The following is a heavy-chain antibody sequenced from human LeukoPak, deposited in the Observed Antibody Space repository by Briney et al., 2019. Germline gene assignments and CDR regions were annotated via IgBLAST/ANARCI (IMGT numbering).Heavy chain of an antibody. J-gene: IGHJ4*02. D-gene: IGHD5-18*01. Sequence: ASVKISCKASGYTFTGYYMHWVRQAPGQGLEWMGWINPNSGGTNYAQKFQGRVTMTRDTSISTAYMELSRLRSDDTAVYYCARARGKQLWLDYWGQGTLVTVSS. V-gene: IGHV1-2*02. CDR1: GYTFTGYY. CDR2: INPNSGGT. CDR3: ARARGKQLWLDY.